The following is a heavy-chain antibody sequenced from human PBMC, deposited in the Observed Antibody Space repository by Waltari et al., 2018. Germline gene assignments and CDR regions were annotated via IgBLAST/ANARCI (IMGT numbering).Heavy chain of an antibody. Sequence: QVQLQQWGAGLLKPSETLSLTCAVYGGSFSGYYWSWIRQPPGKGLEWIGEINHSGSTNYNPSLKSRVTISVDTSKNQFSLKLSSVTAADTAVYYCARESYGSGSSHKIDYWGQGTLVTVSS. CDR1: GGSFSGYY. V-gene: IGHV4-34*01. CDR3: ARESYGSGSSHKIDY. CDR2: INHSGST. J-gene: IGHJ4*02. D-gene: IGHD3-10*01.